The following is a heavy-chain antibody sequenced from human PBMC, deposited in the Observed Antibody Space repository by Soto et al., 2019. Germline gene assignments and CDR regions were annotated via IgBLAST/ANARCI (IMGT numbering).Heavy chain of an antibody. CDR2: IYPGDSDT. D-gene: IGHD6-19*01. CDR1: GYFLTTFW. CDR3: ARVPDSSLGTMDV. J-gene: IGHJ6*02. V-gene: IGHV5-51*01. Sequence: PGESLKISCKGSGYFLTTFWIGWVRQKPGKGLEWMGIIYPGDSDTRYSPSFQGQVTMSADPSTNTAYLEWSSLKAADSAMYYCARVPDSSLGTMDVWGQGTTVTVSS.